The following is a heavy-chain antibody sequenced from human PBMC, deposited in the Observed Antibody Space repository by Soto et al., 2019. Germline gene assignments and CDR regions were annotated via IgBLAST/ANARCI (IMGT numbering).Heavy chain of an antibody. V-gene: IGHV3-21*01. Sequence: GGSLRLSCTVSGFAFNNYGINWFRQAPGKGLEWVSSISKSDYTYYSDSVKGRFTISRDNAKNSVSLQMNTLRVEDTAVYYCAREDSIIIPAVSDFWGQGTLVTVSS. D-gene: IGHD2-2*01. CDR2: ISKSDYT. CDR1: GFAFNNYG. J-gene: IGHJ4*02. CDR3: AREDSIIIPAVSDF.